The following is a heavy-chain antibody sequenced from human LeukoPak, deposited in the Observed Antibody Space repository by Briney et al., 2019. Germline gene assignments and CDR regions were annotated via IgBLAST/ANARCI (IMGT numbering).Heavy chain of an antibody. V-gene: IGHV4-34*01. Sequence: SETLSLTCAVYGGSFSGYYWSWIRQPPGKGLEWIGSIYYSGSTYYNPSLKSRVTISVDTSKNQFSLKLSSVTAADTAVYYCARDTFYDYYFDYWGQGTLVTVSS. J-gene: IGHJ4*02. CDR2: IYYSGST. CDR3: ARDTFYDYYFDY. CDR1: GGSFSGYY. D-gene: IGHD2/OR15-2a*01.